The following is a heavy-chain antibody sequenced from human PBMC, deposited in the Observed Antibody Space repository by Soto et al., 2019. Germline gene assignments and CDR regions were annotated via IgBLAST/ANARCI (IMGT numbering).Heavy chain of an antibody. CDR1: GYTFTSYG. CDR2: ISAYNGNT. D-gene: IGHD2-15*01. J-gene: IGHJ5*02. V-gene: IGHV1-18*01. CDR3: ARDGGSRSFHP. Sequence: QVQLVQSGAEVKKPGASVKVSCKASGYTFTSYGISWVRQAPGQGLEWMGWISAYNGNTNYAQKLQGRVTMTTVTTTSTAYIALRTLRYDDTAVYYCARDGGSRSFHPWGQGTLVTVSS.